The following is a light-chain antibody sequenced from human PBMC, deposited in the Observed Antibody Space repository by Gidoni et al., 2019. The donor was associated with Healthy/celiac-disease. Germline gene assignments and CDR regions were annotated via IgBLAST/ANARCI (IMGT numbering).Light chain of an antibody. Sequence: EIGLTQSPGTLSLSPGERATLSCRASHSVSSSYLGWYQQKPGQAPRLLIYGASTRATGIPDRFSGSGSGTDFTLTITSLEPEDFAVYYCQQYDSSMGYTFGQGTKLEIK. CDR2: GAS. CDR1: HSVSSSY. CDR3: QQYDSSMGYT. V-gene: IGKV3-20*01. J-gene: IGKJ2*01.